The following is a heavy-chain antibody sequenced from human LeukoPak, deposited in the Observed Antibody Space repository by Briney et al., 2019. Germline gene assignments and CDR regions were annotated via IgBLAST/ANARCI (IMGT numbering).Heavy chain of an antibody. J-gene: IGHJ6*02. D-gene: IGHD1-26*01. Sequence: SETLSLTCAVYSGSFSGYYWSWIRQPPGKGLEWIGEINHSGSTNYNPSLKSRVTISVDTSKNQFSLKLSSVTAADTAVYYCARVRFCGGGATYYYYYYGMDVWGQGTTVTVSS. CDR1: SGSFSGYY. V-gene: IGHV4-34*01. CDR2: INHSGST. CDR3: ARVRFCGGGATYYYYYYGMDV.